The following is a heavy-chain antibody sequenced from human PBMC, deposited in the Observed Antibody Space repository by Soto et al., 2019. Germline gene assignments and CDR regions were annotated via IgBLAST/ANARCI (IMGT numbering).Heavy chain of an antibody. D-gene: IGHD4-17*01. CDR3: AREPNYGGNAGYFDY. Sequence: QVQLQESGPGLVKPSGTLSLTCSVSGDSISSGNWWTWVRQPPGKGLEWIGEIYHSGTTNYSPSLKSRGTISVAKSKNQFSLKRTSVTAADTAVYYCAREPNYGGNAGYFDYWGQGTLVTVSP. J-gene: IGHJ4*02. V-gene: IGHV4-4*02. CDR1: GDSISSGNW. CDR2: IYHSGTT.